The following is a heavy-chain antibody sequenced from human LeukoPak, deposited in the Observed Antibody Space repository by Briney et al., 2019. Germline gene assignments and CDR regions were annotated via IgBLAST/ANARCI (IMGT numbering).Heavy chain of an antibody. Sequence: ASVKVSCKASGYTLTGYYMHWVRQAPGQGLEWMGWINPKSGGTNCAQMFQGRVTMTRDTSISTAYMELSSLRSDDTAVYYCARDLASMTKNAFDVWGQGTMVTVSS. CDR3: ARDLASMTKNAFDV. V-gene: IGHV1-2*02. J-gene: IGHJ3*01. CDR2: INPKSGGT. CDR1: GYTLTGYY. D-gene: IGHD2/OR15-2a*01.